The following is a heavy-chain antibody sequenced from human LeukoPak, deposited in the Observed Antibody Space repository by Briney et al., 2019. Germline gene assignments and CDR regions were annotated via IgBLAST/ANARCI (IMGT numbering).Heavy chain of an antibody. D-gene: IGHD3-16*01. CDR3: ARGVITFGGARGASYYYYYMDV. CDR1: GGSISSYY. J-gene: IGHJ6*03. CDR2: IYYSGST. Sequence: SETLSLTCTVSGGSISSYYWSWIRQPPGKGLEWIGYIYYSGSTNYNPSLKSRVTISVDTSKNQFSLKLSSVTAADTAVYYCARGVITFGGARGASYYYYYMDVWGKGTTVTVSS. V-gene: IGHV4-59*01.